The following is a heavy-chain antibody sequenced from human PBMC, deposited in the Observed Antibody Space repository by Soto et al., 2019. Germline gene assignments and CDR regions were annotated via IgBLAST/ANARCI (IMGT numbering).Heavy chain of an antibody. CDR2: ISAYNGYT. J-gene: IGHJ4*02. Sequence: ASVKVSCKASGYTFTSYGISWVRQAPGQGLEWMGWISAYNGYTNYAQKLQGRVTMTTDTSTSTAYMELRSLRSDDTAVYYCARDGAGYYGSGSYYKKYFEYWGQGTLVTVSS. CDR3: ARDGAGYYGSGSYYKKYFEY. V-gene: IGHV1-18*01. CDR1: GYTFTSYG. D-gene: IGHD3-10*01.